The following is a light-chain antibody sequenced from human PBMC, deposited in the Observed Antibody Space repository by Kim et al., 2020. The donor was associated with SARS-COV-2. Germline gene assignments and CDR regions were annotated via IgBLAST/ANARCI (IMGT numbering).Light chain of an antibody. V-gene: IGKV3-20*01. CDR3: QQYGNSPHT. J-gene: IGKJ1*01. CDR1: QSVSSSY. Sequence: SPGERATPSCRASQSVSSSYLAWYQQKPGQAPRLLIYGASSRATGVPDRFSGSGSGTDFTLTITRLEPEDFAVYYCQQYGNSPHTFGQGTKVDIK. CDR2: GAS.